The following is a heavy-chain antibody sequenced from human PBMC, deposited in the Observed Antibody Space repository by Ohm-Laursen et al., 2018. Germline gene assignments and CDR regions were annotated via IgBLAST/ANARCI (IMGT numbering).Heavy chain of an antibody. CDR2: ISSSSSYI. CDR1: GFTFSNYW. CDR3: ARDRTVYGVGNGLDALDV. D-gene: IGHD3-3*01. J-gene: IGHJ3*01. Sequence: SLRLSCSASGFTFSNYWMHWVRQGPGKGLEWVSSISSSSSYIYYADSVKGRFTISRDNAKNSLYLQMNSLRAEDTAVYYCARDRTVYGVGNGLDALDVWGQGTMVTVSS. V-gene: IGHV3-21*01.